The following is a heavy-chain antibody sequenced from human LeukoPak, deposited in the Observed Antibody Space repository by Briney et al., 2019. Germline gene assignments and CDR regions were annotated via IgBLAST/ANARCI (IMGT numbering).Heavy chain of an antibody. CDR1: GYTFTGYY. Sequence: ASVKVSCKASGYTFTGYYMHWVRQAPGQGLEWMGWINTNTGNPTYAQGFTGRFVFSLDTSVSTAYLQISSLKAEDTAVYYCAREPKIQLDAFDIWGQGTMVTVSS. J-gene: IGHJ3*02. D-gene: IGHD5-18*01. CDR2: INTNTGNP. CDR3: AREPKIQLDAFDI. V-gene: IGHV7-4-1*02.